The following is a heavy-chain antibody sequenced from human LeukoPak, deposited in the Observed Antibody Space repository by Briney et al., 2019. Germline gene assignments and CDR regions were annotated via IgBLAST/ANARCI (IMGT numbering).Heavy chain of an antibody. V-gene: IGHV3-48*01. CDR3: TSANYGAAY. Sequence: GGTLRLSCAASGFTFSSYGMSWVRQAPGKGLEWVSYISSSSSNIYYADSVKGRFTISRDNAKNSLYLQMNSLRAEDTAVYYCTSANYGAAYWGQGTLVTVSS. CDR1: GFTFSSYG. CDR2: ISSSSSNI. J-gene: IGHJ4*02. D-gene: IGHD5-24*01.